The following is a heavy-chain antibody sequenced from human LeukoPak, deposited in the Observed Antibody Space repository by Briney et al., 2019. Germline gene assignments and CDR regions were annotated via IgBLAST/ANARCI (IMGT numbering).Heavy chain of an antibody. CDR2: IYYSGSS. CDR1: GGSISSGGYY. J-gene: IGHJ4*02. Sequence: SETLSLTCTVSGGSISSGGYYWSWIRQHPGKGLEWIGYIYYSGSSHYNPSLESRVTISVDTSKNQFSLKLNSVTAADTAVYYCARESPIFGVFRYWGQGTLVTVSS. CDR3: ARESPIFGVFRY. D-gene: IGHD3-3*01. V-gene: IGHV4-31*03.